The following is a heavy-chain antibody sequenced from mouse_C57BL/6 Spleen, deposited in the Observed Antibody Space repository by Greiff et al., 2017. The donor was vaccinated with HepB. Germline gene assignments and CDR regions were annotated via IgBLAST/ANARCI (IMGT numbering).Heavy chain of an antibody. V-gene: IGHV5-9*01. D-gene: IGHD2-4*01. CDR3: ARHEGYDYDGVAY. CDR1: GFTFSSYT. J-gene: IGHJ3*01. CDR2: ISGGGGNT. Sequence: EVHLVESGGGLVKPGGSLKLSCAASGFTFSSYTMSWVRQTPEKRLEWVATISGGGGNTYYPDSVKGRFTISRDNAKNTLYLQMSSLRSEDTALYYCARHEGYDYDGVAYWGQGTLVTVSA.